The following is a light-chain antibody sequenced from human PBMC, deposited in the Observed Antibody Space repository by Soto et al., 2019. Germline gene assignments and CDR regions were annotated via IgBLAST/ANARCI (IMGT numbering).Light chain of an antibody. Sequence: EIVLTQSPGTLSVSPGERAALSCKASQSVTSNYLAWYQQSPGQAPRLLIYAANRRATGSPDRLTGSGSGTDFNLTISSLEPEDSALYYCQQYAGAPWTFGQGTRVEIK. CDR1: QSVTSNY. CDR3: QQYAGAPWT. V-gene: IGKV3-20*01. CDR2: AAN. J-gene: IGKJ1*01.